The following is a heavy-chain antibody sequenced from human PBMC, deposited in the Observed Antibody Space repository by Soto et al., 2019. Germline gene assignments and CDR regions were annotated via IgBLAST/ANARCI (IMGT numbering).Heavy chain of an antibody. D-gene: IGHD1-1*01. J-gene: IGHJ3*01. CDR3: ARQLFSHTNVFDD. V-gene: IGHV3-30*03. Sequence: QVQLVESGGGVVQPGRSLRLSCAASGFTFSNNGIHLVRQAPGKGLEWVAVISYDGSNKYYADSVKGRFTISRDNSKNTLYLQMNSLRAEDTALYYCARQLFSHTNVFDDWGQGTMVTVSS. CDR2: ISYDGSNK. CDR1: GFTFSNNG.